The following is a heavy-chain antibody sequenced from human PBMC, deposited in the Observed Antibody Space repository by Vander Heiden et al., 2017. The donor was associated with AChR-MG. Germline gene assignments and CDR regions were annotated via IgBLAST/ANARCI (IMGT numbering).Heavy chain of an antibody. J-gene: IGHJ4*02. V-gene: IGHV3-53*02. CDR1: GFTVSSNY. Sequence: EAQLVETGGGLIQPGGSLRLSCAASGFTVSSNYRRWVRQAPGKGLEWVSVIYSGGSTYYADSGKGRFTISRDNSKNTLYLQMNSLRAEDTAVYYCARSPDYDFWSGYYYWGQGTLVAVSS. D-gene: IGHD3-3*01. CDR3: ARSPDYDFWSGYYY. CDR2: IYSGGST.